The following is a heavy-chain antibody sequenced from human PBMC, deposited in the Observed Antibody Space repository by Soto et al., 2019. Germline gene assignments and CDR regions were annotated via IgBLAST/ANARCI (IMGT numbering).Heavy chain of an antibody. CDR2: IIPIFGTA. CDR1: GGTFSSYA. J-gene: IGHJ4*02. Sequence: GASVKVSCKASGGTFSSYAISWVRQAPGQGLEWMGGIIPIFGTANYAQKFQGRVTITADESASTAYMELSSLRSGDTAVYYCARDAHYYDSSGSPSPLDYWGQGTLVTVSS. CDR3: ARDAHYYDSSGSPSPLDY. V-gene: IGHV1-69*13. D-gene: IGHD3-22*01.